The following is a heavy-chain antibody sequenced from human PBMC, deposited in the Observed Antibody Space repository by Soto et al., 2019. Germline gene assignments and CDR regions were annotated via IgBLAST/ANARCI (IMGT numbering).Heavy chain of an antibody. CDR2: IRSKANSYAT. D-gene: IGHD4-17*01. V-gene: IGHV3-73*02. Sequence: EVQLVESGGGLVQPGGSLKLSCAASGFTFSGSAMHWVRQASGKGLEWVGRIRSKANSYATAYAASVKGRFTISRDDSKNTAYLQMNSLKTEDTAVYYCTSHDYCDQRGVDYWGQGTLVTVSS. CDR3: TSHDYCDQRGVDY. CDR1: GFTFSGSA. J-gene: IGHJ4*02.